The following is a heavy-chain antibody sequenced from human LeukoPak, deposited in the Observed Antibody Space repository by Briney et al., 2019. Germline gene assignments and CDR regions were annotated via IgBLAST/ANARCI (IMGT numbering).Heavy chain of an antibody. CDR2: IYHSGST. Sequence: SETLSLTCTVSGGSISSGGYYWSWIRQPPGKGLEWIGYIYHSGSTYYNPSLKSRVTISVDRSKNQFSLKLSSVTAADTAVYYCARDDGAARFDYWGQGTLVTVSS. D-gene: IGHD6-6*01. J-gene: IGHJ4*02. V-gene: IGHV4-30-2*01. CDR3: ARDDGAARFDY. CDR1: GGSISSGGYY.